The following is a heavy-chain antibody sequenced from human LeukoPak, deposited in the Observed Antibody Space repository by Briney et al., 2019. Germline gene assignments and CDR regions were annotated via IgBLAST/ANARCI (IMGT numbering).Heavy chain of an antibody. CDR1: GYTFTSYG. CDR3: AREVGWFDP. D-gene: IGHD3-10*01. J-gene: IGHJ5*02. V-gene: IGHV1-18*01. Sequence: ASVKVSCQTSGYTFTSYGISWVRQAPRQGLEWVGWISAYTGDTKYAQKFQGRVSMTIDTSTSTAYMELRSLKSDDTAVYYCAREVGWFDPWGQGTLVTVSS. CDR2: ISAYTGDT.